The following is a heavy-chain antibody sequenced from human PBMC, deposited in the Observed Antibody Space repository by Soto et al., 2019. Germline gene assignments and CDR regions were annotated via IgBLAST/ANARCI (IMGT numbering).Heavy chain of an antibody. Sequence: SETLSLTCTVSGGSISSSDFYWGWLRQPPGKGLDFIGSMYYSGTTYYNPSLKNRITISVDTSKNQFSLKLISVTAADAAVYYCAVVDSTGNWFDPWGQGALVTVSS. V-gene: IGHV4-39*01. CDR3: AVVDSTGNWFDP. CDR1: GGSISSSDFY. D-gene: IGHD3-22*01. CDR2: MYYSGTT. J-gene: IGHJ5*02.